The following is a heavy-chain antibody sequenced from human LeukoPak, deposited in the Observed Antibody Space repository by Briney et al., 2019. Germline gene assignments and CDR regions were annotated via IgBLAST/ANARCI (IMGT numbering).Heavy chain of an antibody. V-gene: IGHV4-61*09. D-gene: IGHD1-26*01. Sequence: PSQTLSLTCTVSGASISSGGYYWTWIREPAGKGLEWIVQIYASGTTNYHPSLKSRVTISLDTSKNHCSLKLSSVTAADAAFYYCGGRDFYYWGQGTLVTVSS. CDR3: GGRDFYY. CDR2: IYASGTT. J-gene: IGHJ4*02. CDR1: GASISSGGYY.